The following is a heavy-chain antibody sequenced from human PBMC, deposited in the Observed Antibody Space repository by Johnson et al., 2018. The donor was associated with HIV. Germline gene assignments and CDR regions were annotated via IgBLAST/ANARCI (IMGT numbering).Heavy chain of an antibody. V-gene: IGHV3-64*01. CDR2: ISSNGGST. CDR1: GFTFSSYA. D-gene: IGHD6-13*01. J-gene: IGHJ3*02. Sequence: AQLVEPGGGLVHPGGSLRLSCAASGFTFSSYAMHWVRQAPGTGLEYVSAISSNGGSTYYANSVKARFTISRDNSKNTLYLQMGSLRAEDMAVYYCARDEGPYSSSWTHAFDIWGQGTMVTVSS. CDR3: ARDEGPYSSSWTHAFDI.